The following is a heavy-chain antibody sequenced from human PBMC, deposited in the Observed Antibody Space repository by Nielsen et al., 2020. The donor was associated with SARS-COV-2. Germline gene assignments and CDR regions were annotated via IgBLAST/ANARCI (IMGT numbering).Heavy chain of an antibody. J-gene: IGHJ4*02. Sequence: GGSLRLSCAASGFTFSIFEMNWVRQAPGKGLEWVSYIDSGGRTIYYADSVKGRFTIFRDNAKNSLYLQMNSLRVEDTAVYYCARVGSYGDPEYLDYWGQGALVTVSS. D-gene: IGHD4/OR15-4a*01. V-gene: IGHV3-48*03. CDR1: GFTFSIFE. CDR2: IDSGGRTI. CDR3: ARVGSYGDPEYLDY.